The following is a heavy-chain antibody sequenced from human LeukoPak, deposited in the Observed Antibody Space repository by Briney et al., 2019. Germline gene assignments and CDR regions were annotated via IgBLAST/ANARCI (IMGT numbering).Heavy chain of an antibody. Sequence: ASVKVSCKASGYTFTSYAMNWVRQAPGQGLEWMGWINTNTGNPTYAQGFTGRFVFSLDTSVSTAYLQISSLKAEDTAVYYCARDPIADLRVAAAAGSFDYWGQGTLVTVSS. J-gene: IGHJ4*02. CDR1: GYTFTSYA. CDR2: INTNTGNP. D-gene: IGHD6-13*01. CDR3: ARDPIADLRVAAAAGSFDY. V-gene: IGHV7-4-1*02.